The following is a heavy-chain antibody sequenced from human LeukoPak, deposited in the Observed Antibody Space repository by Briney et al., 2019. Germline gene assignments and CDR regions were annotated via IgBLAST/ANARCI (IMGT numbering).Heavy chain of an antibody. J-gene: IGHJ6*02. D-gene: IGHD2-8*01. V-gene: IGHV3-64*04. Sequence: PGGSLRLSCSASGFTFNRFYLHWVRQAPGKGLEFVSHISSNGATTYYADSVKGRFTISRDNSKNTMYLQINSLRAEDTAVYYCARDRHCANGVCHSPPGMDVWGQGTTVTVSS. CDR1: GFTFNRFY. CDR3: ARDRHCANGVCHSPPGMDV. CDR2: ISSNGATT.